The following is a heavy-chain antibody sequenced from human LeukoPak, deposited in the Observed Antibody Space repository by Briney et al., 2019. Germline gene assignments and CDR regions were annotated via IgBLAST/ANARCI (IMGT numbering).Heavy chain of an antibody. Sequence: GGSLRLSCAASGFTFSSYAMSWVRQAPGKGLEWVSAISGSGGSTYYADSVKSRFTISRDNSKNTLYLQMNSLRAEDTAVYYCAKDRFRYCSGGSCFNFDYWGQGTLVTVSS. D-gene: IGHD2-15*01. CDR2: ISGSGGST. J-gene: IGHJ4*02. V-gene: IGHV3-23*01. CDR1: GFTFSSYA. CDR3: AKDRFRYCSGGSCFNFDY.